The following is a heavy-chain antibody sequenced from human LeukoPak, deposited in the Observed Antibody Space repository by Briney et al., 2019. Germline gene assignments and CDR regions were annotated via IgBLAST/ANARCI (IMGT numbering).Heavy chain of an antibody. CDR3: VRDSGYGLDAFDI. Sequence: SQTLSLTCAISGDSVSSNSAAWNWIRQSPSRGLEWQGRTYYRSKWFNDYPLSLKSRITINPDTSKNQFSLQLKSVTPEDTAVYYCVRDSGYGLDAFDIWGQGTKVTVSS. D-gene: IGHD5-12*01. CDR2: TYYRSKWFN. V-gene: IGHV6-1*01. J-gene: IGHJ3*02. CDR1: GDSVSSNSAA.